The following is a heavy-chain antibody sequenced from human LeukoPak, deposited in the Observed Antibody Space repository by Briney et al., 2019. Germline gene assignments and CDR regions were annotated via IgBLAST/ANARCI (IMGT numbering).Heavy chain of an antibody. V-gene: IGHV3-30*18. CDR1: GFALKSYS. CDR2: ISNDGSYK. CDR3: AKDRAAAGTFDY. Sequence: PGGSLRLSCAGSGFALKSYSLSWVRQAPGKGLEWVAVISNDGSYKNYADSVKGRFTISRDNSKNTLYLQMNSLRAEDTAVYYCAKDRAAAGTFDYWGQGTLVTVSS. J-gene: IGHJ4*02. D-gene: IGHD6-13*01.